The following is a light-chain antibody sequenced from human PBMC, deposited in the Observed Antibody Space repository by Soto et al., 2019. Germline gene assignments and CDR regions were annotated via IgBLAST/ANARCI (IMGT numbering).Light chain of an antibody. Sequence: EIVLTQSPATLSLSPGERATLSCRASQSVTSYLACYQQKPGQAPRLLIFHASNRATGIPARFSGSGSGTDFTLTISSLEPEDFAVYYCQQRSNWPHSTFGPGTKVDIK. V-gene: IGKV3-11*01. CDR3: QQRSNWPHST. J-gene: IGKJ3*01. CDR1: QSVTSY. CDR2: HAS.